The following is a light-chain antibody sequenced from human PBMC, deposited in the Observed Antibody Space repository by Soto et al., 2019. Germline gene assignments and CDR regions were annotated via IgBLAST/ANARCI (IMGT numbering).Light chain of an antibody. Sequence: EIVLTQSPGTLSLSPGDRATLSCRARQSVRSSLAWYQQKPCQAPRLLIHGASSRDTGIPDRFSGSGSGTDFTLTLSRVEPEDFAVYSCQQYVSAPWTFGQGTKVEI. J-gene: IGKJ1*01. V-gene: IGKV3-20*01. CDR3: QQYVSAPWT. CDR1: QSVRSS. CDR2: GAS.